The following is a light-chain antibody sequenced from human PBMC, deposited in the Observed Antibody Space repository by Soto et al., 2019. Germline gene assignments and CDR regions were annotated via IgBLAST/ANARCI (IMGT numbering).Light chain of an antibody. CDR2: EIN. CDR1: SSDVGAYAY. J-gene: IGLJ1*01. Sequence: QSVLTQPPSASGSPGQSVTISCTGTSSDVGAYAYVSWYQQHPGKAPKLMIYEINKRPSGVPDRFSGSKSGNTASLTVSGLQAEDEADYYCSSFAGSNNFPYVFGTGTKV. CDR3: SSFAGSNNFPYV. V-gene: IGLV2-8*01.